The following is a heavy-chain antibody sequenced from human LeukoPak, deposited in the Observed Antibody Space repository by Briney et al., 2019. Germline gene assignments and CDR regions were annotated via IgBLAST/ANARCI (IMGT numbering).Heavy chain of an antibody. D-gene: IGHD2-8*02. CDR2: ISSSSSYT. J-gene: IGHJ3*02. CDR1: GFTFSDYY. Sequence: GGSLRLSCAASGFTFSDYYMSWIRQAPGKGLEWVSYISSSSSYTNYADSVKGRFTISRDNAKNSPYLQMNSLRAEDTAVYYCARDLVPSDAFDIWGQGTMVTVSS. V-gene: IGHV3-11*06. CDR3: ARDLVPSDAFDI.